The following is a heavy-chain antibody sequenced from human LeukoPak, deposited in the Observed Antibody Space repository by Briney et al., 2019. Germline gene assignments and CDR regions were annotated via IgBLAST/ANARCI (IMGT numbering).Heavy chain of an antibody. D-gene: IGHD3-10*01. Sequence: GGSLRLSCAASGFTFSSYGMHWVRQAPGKGLQYVSAISSNGGSTYYANSVKGRFTISRDNSKNTLYLQMGSLRAEDMAVYYCARDSRYYYGSGTYWDYWGQGTLVTVSS. CDR1: GFTFSSYG. CDR3: ARDSRYYYGSGTYWDY. CDR2: ISSNGGST. J-gene: IGHJ4*02. V-gene: IGHV3-64*01.